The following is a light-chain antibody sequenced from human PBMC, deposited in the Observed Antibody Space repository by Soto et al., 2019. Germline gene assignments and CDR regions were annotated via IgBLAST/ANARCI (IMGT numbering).Light chain of an antibody. Sequence: QAVVTQPPSVSAAPGQMVTISCSGSTSNIGNHYVSWYQQFPGAAPRLLIYENDKRPSGIPDRFSGSKSGTSATLDISGLQTGDEADYFCATWDDSLNPRGVFGGGTKLTVL. CDR3: ATWDDSLNPRGV. CDR2: END. CDR1: TSNIGNHY. V-gene: IGLV1-51*02. J-gene: IGLJ2*01.